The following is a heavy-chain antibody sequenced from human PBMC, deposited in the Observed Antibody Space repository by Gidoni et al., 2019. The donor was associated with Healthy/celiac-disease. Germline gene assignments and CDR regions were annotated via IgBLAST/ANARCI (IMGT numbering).Heavy chain of an antibody. D-gene: IGHD6-19*01. J-gene: IGHJ6*03. V-gene: IGHV3-20*04. CDR3: ARHHGAVAGTRVPYYYYYYYMDV. CDR2: INWNGGRI. CDR1: GFTFDDYG. Sequence: EVPLVESGGGVVRPGGSLRLSCSASGFTFDDYGMTWVRQAPGKGLYRVSGINWNGGRIGYADSVKGRLTISRYNANNSLYLKMNSLRAEDTALYYCARHHGAVAGTRVPYYYYYYYMDVWGKGTTVTVSS.